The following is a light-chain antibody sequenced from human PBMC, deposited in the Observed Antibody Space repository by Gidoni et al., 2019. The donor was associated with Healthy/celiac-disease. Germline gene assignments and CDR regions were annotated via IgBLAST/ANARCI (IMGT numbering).Light chain of an antibody. CDR3: QQSYSTPLT. CDR2: AAS. V-gene: IGKV1-39*01. CDR1: QSIISY. Sequence: DSQMTQSPSPLSASVGDRVTITCRASQSIISYLNWYQQKPGKAPKLLIYAASSLQSGVPSRFSGSGSGTDFTLTISSLQPEDFATYYCQQSYSTPLTFGGGTKVEIK. J-gene: IGKJ4*01.